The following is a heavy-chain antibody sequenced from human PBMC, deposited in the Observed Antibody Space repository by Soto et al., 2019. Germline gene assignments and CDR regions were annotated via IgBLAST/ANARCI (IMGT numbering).Heavy chain of an antibody. CDR3: ARFGCSGGGCYPDWYFDL. CDR1: GFTVSGNY. J-gene: IGHJ2*01. V-gene: IGHV3-53*01. Sequence: GGSLRLSCAASGFTVSGNYINWVRQAPGKGLEGVSVIYLHGSTFYSDSVTGRFTISRDSSKNTVYLEMDSLRAEDTAVYYCARFGCSGGGCYPDWYFDLWGRGTLVTVSS. CDR2: IYLHGST. D-gene: IGHD2-15*01.